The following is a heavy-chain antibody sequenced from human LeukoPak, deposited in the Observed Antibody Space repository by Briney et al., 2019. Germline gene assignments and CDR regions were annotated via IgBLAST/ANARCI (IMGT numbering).Heavy chain of an antibody. D-gene: IGHD2-15*01. CDR3: ARENYCSGGSCYAEAFGI. V-gene: IGHV4-39*07. CDR1: GASISTSGYY. Sequence: PSETLSLTCNVSGASISTSGYYWGWIRQPPGKGLEWIADIHLGGGTYYNLSLKGRVTISVDTSDTQFSLNLNSVTAADTAVYYCARENYCSGGSCYAEAFGIWGQGTVVTVSS. CDR2: IHLGGGT. J-gene: IGHJ3*02.